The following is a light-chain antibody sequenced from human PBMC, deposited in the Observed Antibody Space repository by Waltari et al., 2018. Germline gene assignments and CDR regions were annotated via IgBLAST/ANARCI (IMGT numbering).Light chain of an antibody. CDR3: QSADSSDTYVL. CDR1: ALPKQH. V-gene: IGLV3-25*03. Sequence: SYELTQPPSVSVSPGQTARTTCTGDALPKQHVYWYQQKTGQAPGLVIYQDSERPSGIPERFSGSTSGTTGTLTISGVQAEDEADYYCQSADSSDTYVLFGGGTKVTVL. CDR2: QDS. J-gene: IGLJ3*02.